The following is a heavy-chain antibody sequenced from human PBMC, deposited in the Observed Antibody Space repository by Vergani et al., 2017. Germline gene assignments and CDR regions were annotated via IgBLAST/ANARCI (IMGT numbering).Heavy chain of an antibody. D-gene: IGHD3-22*01. V-gene: IGHV3-30*02. CDR2: IRYDGTKR. CDR3: TKAGQYDSDNFHDS. CDR1: GFTFRIYG. J-gene: IGHJ4*03. Sequence: QVQLEESGGGVVQPGGSLRLSCTASGFTFRIYGMHWVRQAPGKGLEWVAFIRYDGTKRCYGDSVKGRFTISRDNSQTTVFLQMNSLRADDSAVYYCTKAGQYDSDNFHDSWGQGALVTVAS.